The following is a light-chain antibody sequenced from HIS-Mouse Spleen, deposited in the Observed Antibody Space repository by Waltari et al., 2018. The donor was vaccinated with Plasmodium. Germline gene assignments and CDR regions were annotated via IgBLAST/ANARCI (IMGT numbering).Light chain of an antibody. CDR2: GAS. J-gene: IGKJ3*01. V-gene: IGKV3-15*01. CDR1: QSVSSN. CDR3: QQYNNWSFT. Sequence: EIVMTQSPATLSVSPGERATLSCRASQSVSSNLAWYQQKPGQAPRLQIYGASTRATGIPARVSGSGSGTEFTLTISSLQSEDFAVYYCQQYNNWSFTFGPGTKVDIK.